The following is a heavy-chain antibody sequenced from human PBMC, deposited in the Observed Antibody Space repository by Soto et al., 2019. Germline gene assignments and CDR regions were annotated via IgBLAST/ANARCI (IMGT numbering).Heavy chain of an antibody. CDR1: GFTFSSYG. J-gene: IGHJ3*02. D-gene: IGHD3-3*02. CDR3: ATIRDGPEDAFDI. V-gene: IGHV3-30*03. CDR2: ISYDGSNK. Sequence: QVQLVESGGGVVQPGRSLRLSCAASGFTFSSYGMHWVRQAPGKGLEWVAVISYDGSNKYYADSVKGRFTISRDNSKNTLYLQMNSLRAEDTAVYYCATIRDGPEDAFDIWGQGTMVTVSS.